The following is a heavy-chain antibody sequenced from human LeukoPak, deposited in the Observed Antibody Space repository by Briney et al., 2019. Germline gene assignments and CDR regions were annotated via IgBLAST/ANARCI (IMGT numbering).Heavy chain of an antibody. J-gene: IGHJ3*02. V-gene: IGHV1-2*02. CDR1: GYTFTGHY. CDR3: ARERITMVRGVTSDI. Sequence: ASVKVSCKASGYTFTGHYMHWVRQAPGQGLEWMGWINPNSGGTNYAQKFQGRVTMTRDTSISTAYMELSRLRSDDTAVYYCARERITMVRGVTSDIWGQGTMVTVSS. D-gene: IGHD3-10*01. CDR2: INPNSGGT.